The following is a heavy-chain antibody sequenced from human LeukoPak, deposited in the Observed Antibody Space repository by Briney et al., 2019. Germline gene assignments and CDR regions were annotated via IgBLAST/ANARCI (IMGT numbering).Heavy chain of an antibody. CDR2: ISGSGGNT. Sequence: GGSLRLSCAASGFTFSSYAMSWVRQAPGKGLEWVSAISGSGGNTYYADSVKGRFTISRDNSKNTLYLQMNTLRAEDTAVYYCAKGEDFWSGYIDYWGQGTLVTVSS. CDR3: AKGEDFWSGYIDY. J-gene: IGHJ4*02. D-gene: IGHD3-3*01. V-gene: IGHV3-23*01. CDR1: GFTFSSYA.